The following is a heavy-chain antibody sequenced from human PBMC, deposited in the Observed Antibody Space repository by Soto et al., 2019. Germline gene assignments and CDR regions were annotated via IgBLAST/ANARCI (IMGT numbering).Heavy chain of an antibody. D-gene: IGHD4-17*01. CDR1: GGSISRFY. J-gene: IGHJ4*02. CDR2: IYYNGST. Sequence: SETLSLTCTVSGGSISRFYWSWIRQPPGKGLEWIGYIYYNGSTNYNPSLKSRVTISVDTSKNQFSLKLSSVTAADTAVYYCARHYGLKYYFDYWGQGALVTVSS. CDR3: ARHYGLKYYFDY. V-gene: IGHV4-59*01.